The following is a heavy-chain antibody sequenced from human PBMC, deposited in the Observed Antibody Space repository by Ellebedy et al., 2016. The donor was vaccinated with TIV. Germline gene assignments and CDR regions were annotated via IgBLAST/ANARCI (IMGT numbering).Heavy chain of an antibody. CDR3: ARQYSTGLGGAGY. CDR1: GYIFGSYW. Sequence: GESLKISCKGSGYIFGSYWIGWVRQMHGKGLEWMGVIYPGDSETRYSPYFQGQVTISADKSNNTAYLQWNSLKASDTATYYCARQYSTGLGGAGYWGQGTLVTVSS. J-gene: IGHJ4*02. CDR2: IYPGDSET. V-gene: IGHV5-51*01. D-gene: IGHD2-8*02.